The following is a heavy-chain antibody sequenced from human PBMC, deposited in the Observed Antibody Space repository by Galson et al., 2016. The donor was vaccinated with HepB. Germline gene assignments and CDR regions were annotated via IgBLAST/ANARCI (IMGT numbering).Heavy chain of an antibody. CDR3: ARRLPRGNFDL. CDR1: GYRFKNYW. CDR2: IYPDDSNI. J-gene: IGHJ4*02. V-gene: IGHV5-51*01. D-gene: IGHD3-10*01. Sequence: QSGAEVKKPGESLKISCKGSGYRFKNYWIGWVRQMPGKGLEWMGMIYPDDSNIKYSPSFEGHVTISADNSISTAYLQWNSVKGSDTAMYFCARRLPRGNFDLWGQGSLVIVSS.